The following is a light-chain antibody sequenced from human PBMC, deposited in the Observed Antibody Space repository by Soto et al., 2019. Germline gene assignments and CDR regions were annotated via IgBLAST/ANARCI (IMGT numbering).Light chain of an antibody. J-gene: IGKJ1*01. CDR2: AAS. CDR3: QQTYTSRPWT. Sequence: DIQMTQSPSTLSGSVGDRVTITCRASQSISSYFNWYQQKPGKAPKLLIYAASNLQSGVPSRFSGSGSGTDFTLTISSLQPEDFATYYCQQTYTSRPWTFGRGTKVDIK. V-gene: IGKV1-39*01. CDR1: QSISSY.